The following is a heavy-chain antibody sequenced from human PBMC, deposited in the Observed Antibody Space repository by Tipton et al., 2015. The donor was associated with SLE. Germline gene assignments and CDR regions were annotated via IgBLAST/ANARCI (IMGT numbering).Heavy chain of an antibody. CDR2: IYHSGST. Sequence: TLSLTCAVSGYSIGRGYYWGWIRQPPGKGLEWIGSIYHSGSTYYNPSLKSRVTISVDTSKNQFSLKLSSVTAADTAVYYCARDGNLYYDFWSGYRYFDYWGQGTLVTVSS. V-gene: IGHV4-38-2*02. J-gene: IGHJ4*02. D-gene: IGHD3-3*01. CDR3: ARDGNLYYDFWSGYRYFDY. CDR1: GYSIGRGYY.